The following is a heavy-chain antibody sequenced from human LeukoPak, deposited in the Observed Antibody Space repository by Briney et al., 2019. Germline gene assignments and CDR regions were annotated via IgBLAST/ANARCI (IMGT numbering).Heavy chain of an antibody. CDR2: ISYDGSNK. J-gene: IGHJ4*02. V-gene: IGHV3-30*04. D-gene: IGHD3-3*01. CDR1: GFTFSSYA. CDR3: ARIITIFGVVTLYYFDY. Sequence: PGRSLRLSCAASGFTFSSYAMHWVRQAPGKGLEWVAVISYDGSNKYYADSVKGRFTISRDNSKNTLYLQMNSLRSDDTAVYYCARIITIFGVVTLYYFDYWGQGTLVTVSS.